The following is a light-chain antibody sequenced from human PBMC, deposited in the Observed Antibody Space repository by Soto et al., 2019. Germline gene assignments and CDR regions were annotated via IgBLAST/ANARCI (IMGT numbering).Light chain of an antibody. Sequence: QSVLTQPASVSGSPGQSITISCTGTSSDIGAYNYVSWYQQHPGKAPKLIINEVNNRPSGVSNRFSGSKSGNTASLTISGLQLEDEADYHCSSYTGGSTYWIFGGGTKVTVL. CDR2: EVN. V-gene: IGLV2-14*01. CDR1: SSDIGAYNY. CDR3: SSYTGGSTYWI. J-gene: IGLJ3*02.